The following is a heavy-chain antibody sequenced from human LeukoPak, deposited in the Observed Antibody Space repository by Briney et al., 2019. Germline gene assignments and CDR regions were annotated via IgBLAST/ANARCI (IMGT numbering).Heavy chain of an antibody. Sequence: ASVKVSCKASGYTFTGYYMHWVRQAPGQGLEWMGWINPNSGGTNYAQKFQGRVTVTRDTSISTAYMELSRLRSDDTAVYYCALGEYYYDSSGDGDYWGQGTLVTVSS. V-gene: IGHV1-2*02. CDR3: ALGEYYYDSSGDGDY. CDR2: INPNSGGT. CDR1: GYTFTGYY. D-gene: IGHD3-22*01. J-gene: IGHJ4*02.